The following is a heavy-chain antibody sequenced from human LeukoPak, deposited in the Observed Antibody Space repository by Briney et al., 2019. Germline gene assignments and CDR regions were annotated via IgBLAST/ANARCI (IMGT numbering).Heavy chain of an antibody. J-gene: IGHJ4*02. CDR1: GASISSYY. CDR2: IYTSGST. Sequence: SETLSLTCTVSGASISSYYWSWIRRPAGKGLEWIGRIYTSGSTNYNPSLKSRVTISVDKSKNQFSLKLSSVTAADTAVYYCARGLSSSWYLDYWGQGTLVTVSS. D-gene: IGHD6-13*01. CDR3: ARGLSSSWYLDY. V-gene: IGHV4-4*07.